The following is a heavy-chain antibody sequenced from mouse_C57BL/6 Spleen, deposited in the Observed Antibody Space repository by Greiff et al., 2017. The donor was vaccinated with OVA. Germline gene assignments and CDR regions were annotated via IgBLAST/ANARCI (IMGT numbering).Heavy chain of an antibody. CDR1: GFTFSSYA. CDR2: ISSGGDYI. Sequence: EVKLMESGEGLVKPGGSLKLSCAASGFTFSSYAMSWVRQTPEKRLEWVAYISSGGDYIYYADTVKGRFTISRDNARNTLYLQMSSLKSEDTAMYYCTKYDYDVGFAYWGQGTLVTVSA. CDR3: TKYDYDVGFAY. D-gene: IGHD2-4*01. V-gene: IGHV5-9-1*02. J-gene: IGHJ3*01.